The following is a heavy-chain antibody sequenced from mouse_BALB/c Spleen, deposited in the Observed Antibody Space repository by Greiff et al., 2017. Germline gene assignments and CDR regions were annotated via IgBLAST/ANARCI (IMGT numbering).Heavy chain of an antibody. CDR1: GYTFTSYW. J-gene: IGHJ4*01. V-gene: IGHV1-69*02. Sequence: QVQLQQPGAELVKPGAPVKLSCKASGYTFTSYWMNWVKQRPGRGLEWIGRIDPSDSETHYNQKFKDKATLTVDKSSSTAYIQLSSLTSEDSAVYYCARGGYLLYYYAMDYWGQGTSVTVSS. CDR3: ARGGYLLYYYAMDY. D-gene: IGHD5-1*01. CDR2: IDPSDSET.